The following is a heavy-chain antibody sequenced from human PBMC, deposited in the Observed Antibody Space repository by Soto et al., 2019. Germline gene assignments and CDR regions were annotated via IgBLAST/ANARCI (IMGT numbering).Heavy chain of an antibody. Sequence: QLQLQESGPRLVQPSETLSLTCTVSGASINNYYWSWIRQPAGKGLEWIGRIYTNRRTNYNPSLKGRVTMSVDGSENQCSVMLSSVTAADTAVYSGGRDGDGYSPDYRGQRTLVTVS. CDR2: IYTNRRT. D-gene: IGHD5-18*01. CDR3: GRDGDGYSPDY. V-gene: IGHV4-4*07. CDR1: GASINNYY. J-gene: IGHJ4*02.